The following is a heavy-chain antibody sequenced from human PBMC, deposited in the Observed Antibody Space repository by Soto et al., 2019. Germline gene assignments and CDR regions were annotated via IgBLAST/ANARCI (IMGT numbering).Heavy chain of an antibody. CDR1: GGSISSYY. Sequence: SETLSLTCTVSGGSISSYYWSWIRQPPGKGLEWIGYIYYSGSTNYNPSLKSRVTISVDTSKNQFSLKLSSVTAADTAVYYCAREDYYDSSGYGSTRFDPWGQGTLVTVS. J-gene: IGHJ5*02. CDR2: IYYSGST. CDR3: AREDYYDSSGYGSTRFDP. V-gene: IGHV4-59*01. D-gene: IGHD3-22*01.